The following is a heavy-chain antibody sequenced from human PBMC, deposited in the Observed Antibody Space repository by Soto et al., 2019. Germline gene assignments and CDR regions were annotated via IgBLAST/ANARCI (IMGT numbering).Heavy chain of an antibody. J-gene: IGHJ5*02. D-gene: IGHD4-4*01. V-gene: IGHV4-30-4*01. CDR3: ARLTVTHDANWFDP. CDR2: IYYSGST. CDR1: GGSISSGDYY. Sequence: QVQLQESGPGLVKPSQTLSLTCTVSGGSISSGDYYWSWIRQPPGKGLEWIGYIYYSGSTYYNPSRESRVTISVDTSKNQFSLKLSSVTAADTAVYYCARLTVTHDANWFDPWGQGTLVTVSS.